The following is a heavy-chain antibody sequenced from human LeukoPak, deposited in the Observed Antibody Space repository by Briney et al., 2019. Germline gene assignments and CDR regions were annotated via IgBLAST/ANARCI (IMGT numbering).Heavy chain of an antibody. CDR1: GSSISSYY. D-gene: IGHD3-16*01. Sequence: PSETLSLTCTVSGSSISSYYWSWIRQPPGKGLEWIGYIYYSGSTNYNPSLKSRVTISVDTSKNQFSLKLSSVTAADTAVYYCARHRYDYVWGRLDWFDPWGQGTLVTVSS. V-gene: IGHV4-59*08. J-gene: IGHJ5*02. CDR2: IYYSGST. CDR3: ARHRYDYVWGRLDWFDP.